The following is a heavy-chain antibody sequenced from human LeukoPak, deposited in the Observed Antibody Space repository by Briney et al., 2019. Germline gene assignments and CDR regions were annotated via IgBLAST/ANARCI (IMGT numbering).Heavy chain of an antibody. CDR2: FSGRSGNT. V-gene: IGHV3-23*01. J-gene: IGHJ5*01. CDR3: ARGAMTGAGLDS. Sequence: GGSLRLSCAASRFTFSAYGMHWVRQAPGKGLEWVSTFSGRSGNTYYADSVKGRFTISRDNSKNTLDLQMNSLRAEDTAVYYCARGAMTGAGLDSWGQGTLVIVSS. D-gene: IGHD6-13*01. CDR1: RFTFSAYG.